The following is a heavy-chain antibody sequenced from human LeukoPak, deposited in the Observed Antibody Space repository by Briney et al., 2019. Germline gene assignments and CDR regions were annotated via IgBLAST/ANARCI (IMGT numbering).Heavy chain of an antibody. D-gene: IGHD4-17*01. CDR1: GGSISSYY. CDR2: IYYSGST. CDR3: ASSGRMTTVTTAFHY. Sequence: SETLSLTCTVSGGSISSYYWSWIRQPPGKGLEWIGYIYYSGSTNYNPSLKSRVTISVDTSKNQFSLKLSSVTAADTAVYYCASSGRMTTVTTAFHYWGQGTLVTVSS. V-gene: IGHV4-59*01. J-gene: IGHJ4*02.